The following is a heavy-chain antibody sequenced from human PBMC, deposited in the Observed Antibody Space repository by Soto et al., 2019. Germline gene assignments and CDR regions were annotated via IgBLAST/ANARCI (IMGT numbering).Heavy chain of an antibody. J-gene: IGHJ3*02. CDR2: IYYSGST. Sequence: SETLSLTCTVSGGSISSGDYYWSWIRQPPGKGLEWIGYIYYSGSTYYNPSLKSRVTISVDRSQNQFSLKLRSVTAADTAVYYCARSQGVITGGGGAFDIWGQGTMVTVSS. CDR1: GGSISSGDYY. D-gene: IGHD3-10*01. V-gene: IGHV4-30-4*01. CDR3: ARSQGVITGGGGAFDI.